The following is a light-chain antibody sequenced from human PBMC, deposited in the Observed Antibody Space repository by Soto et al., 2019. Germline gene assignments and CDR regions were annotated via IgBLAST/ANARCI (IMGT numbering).Light chain of an antibody. J-gene: IGKJ4*02. V-gene: IGKV3-20*01. CDR2: GAS. CDR3: QQYASSPLL. CDR1: QSVRINY. Sequence: EIVLTQSPGTLSLPSGERATLSCRASQSVRINYLAWYQQKPGQAPRLLIYGASSRATGIPDRFGGSGAGTDLTLKISRLEPEDFAVYYCQQYASSPLLFGGGTKVEI.